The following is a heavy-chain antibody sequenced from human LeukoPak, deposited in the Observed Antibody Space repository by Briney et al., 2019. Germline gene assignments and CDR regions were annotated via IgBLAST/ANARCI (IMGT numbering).Heavy chain of an antibody. J-gene: IGHJ4*02. CDR1: GYSFTAFH. V-gene: IGHV1-2*02. CDR2: IHPRRGDT. D-gene: IGHD3-10*01. Sequence: ASVKDSCKTSGYSFTAFHIHWVRQAPGQGLEWMGWIHPRRGDTNYAQKFQGRVTMTRDTSISTAYLDLSSLRSDDTAVYYCARDGDYGTGSYYRGCIDSWGQGTPVTVSP. CDR3: ARDGDYGTGSYYRGCIDS.